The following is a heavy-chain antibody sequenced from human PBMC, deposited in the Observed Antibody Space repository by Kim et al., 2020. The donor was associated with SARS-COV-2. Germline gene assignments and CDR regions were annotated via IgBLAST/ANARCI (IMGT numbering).Heavy chain of an antibody. CDR2: IYHSGST. CDR3: ARDPIWEGFKGRVGYGMDV. CDR1: GGSISSSNW. V-gene: IGHV4-4*02. D-gene: IGHD1-26*01. J-gene: IGHJ6*02. Sequence: SETLSLTCAVSGGSISSSNWWSWVRQPPGKGLEWIGEIYHSGSTNYNPSLKSRVTISVDKSKNQFSLKLSSVTAADTAVYYCARDPIWEGFKGRVGYGMDVWGQGTTVTVSS.